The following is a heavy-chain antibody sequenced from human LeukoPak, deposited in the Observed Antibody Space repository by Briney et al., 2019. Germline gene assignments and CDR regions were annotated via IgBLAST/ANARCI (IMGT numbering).Heavy chain of an antibody. V-gene: IGHV1-24*01. Sequence: GASVKVSCKVSGYTLTELSMHWVRQAPGKGLEWMGGFDPEDGETIYAQKFQGRVTMTEDTSTDTAYMELSSLRSEDTAVYYCATVGDDSSGYYYRGWGQGTLVTVSS. CDR2: FDPEDGET. CDR3: ATVGDDSSGYYYRG. CDR1: GYTLTELS. D-gene: IGHD3-22*01. J-gene: IGHJ4*02.